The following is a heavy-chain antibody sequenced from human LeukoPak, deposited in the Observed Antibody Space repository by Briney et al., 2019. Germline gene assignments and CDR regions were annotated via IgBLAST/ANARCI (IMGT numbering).Heavy chain of an antibody. V-gene: IGHV3-21*01. J-gene: IGHJ4*02. Sequence: GGSLRLSCAASGFTFSSYSMNWVRQAPGKGLEWVSSISSSSSYIYYADSVKGRFTISRDNAKNSLYLQMNSLRAEDTAVYYCARDSYCGGDCYSGNFDYWGQGTLVTVSS. D-gene: IGHD2-21*02. CDR2: ISSSSSYI. CDR1: GFTFSSYS. CDR3: ARDSYCGGDCYSGNFDY.